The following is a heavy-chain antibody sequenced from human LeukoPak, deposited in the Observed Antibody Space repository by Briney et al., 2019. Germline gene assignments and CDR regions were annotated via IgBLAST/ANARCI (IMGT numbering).Heavy chain of an antibody. D-gene: IGHD6-13*01. J-gene: IGHJ6*03. V-gene: IGHV4-61*02. CDR1: GDSISSGSSY. CDR2: IYTSGST. CDR3: ATQISQQQLPPLEVDYYYMDV. Sequence: PSETLSLTCTVSGDSISSGSSYWSWIRQPAGKGLEWIGRIYTSGSTSYNPSLTSRVSISVDTSKNQFYLKLRSVTAADTAVYYCATQISQQQLPPLEVDYYYMDVWGKGTTVTVSS.